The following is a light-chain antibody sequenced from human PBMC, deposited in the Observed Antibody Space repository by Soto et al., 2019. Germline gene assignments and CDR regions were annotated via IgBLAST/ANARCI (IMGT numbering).Light chain of an antibody. V-gene: IGLV4-60*03. CDR1: SWHISYN. Sequence: QSVLTQSSSASSSLGSAFKLTCTLSSWHISYNIARHQQQPGKAPRYLMKLEGSGSYNRRSGVPDRFSGSSSGATRYLTISNHQSEDEAHYYGETWDSNGWVFGGGTKLTVL. J-gene: IGLJ3*02. CDR2: LEGSGSY. CDR3: ETWDSNGWV.